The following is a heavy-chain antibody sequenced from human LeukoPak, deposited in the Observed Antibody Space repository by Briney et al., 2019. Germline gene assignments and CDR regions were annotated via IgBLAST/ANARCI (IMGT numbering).Heavy chain of an antibody. CDR1: GNIFAGHY. CDR2: INPDRGST. D-gene: IGHD7-27*01. V-gene: IGHV1-2*06. CDR3: ARDPPTGEFG. Sequence: ASVKVSCKASGNIFAGHYIHWVRQAPGQGLQWMGRINPDRGSTNSVQSFQGRVTMTWETSITTAYMELSSLNFDDTAVYYCARDPPTGEFGWGQGTLVTVSS. J-gene: IGHJ4*02.